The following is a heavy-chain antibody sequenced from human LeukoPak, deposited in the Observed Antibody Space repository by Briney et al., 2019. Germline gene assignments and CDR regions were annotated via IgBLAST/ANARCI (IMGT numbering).Heavy chain of an antibody. V-gene: IGHV4-59*01. CDR1: GGSISNYY. Sequence: PSETLSLTCTVSGGSISNYYWSWIRQPPGKGLEWIGYIFYSGSTNYNPSLKSRVTISVDTSKNQFSLKLSSVTAADTAVYYYARVYYSSSYDYWYFDLWGRGTLVTVPS. CDR2: IFYSGST. J-gene: IGHJ2*01. D-gene: IGHD6-13*01. CDR3: ARVYYSSSYDYWYFDL.